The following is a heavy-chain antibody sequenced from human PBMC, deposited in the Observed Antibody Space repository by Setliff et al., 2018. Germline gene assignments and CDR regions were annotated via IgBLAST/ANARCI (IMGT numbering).Heavy chain of an antibody. V-gene: IGHV3-30*02. CDR2: VRYDGYNK. J-gene: IGHJ6*02. Sequence: VGSLRLSCAASGFTFSRFGMYWVRQAPGKGLEWVAFVRYDGYNKYYADFVKGRFTISRDNAKNTLYLQMNSLTTEDTAVYYCAKDSLEVVIALHGMDVWGQGTTVTVSS. D-gene: IGHD2-21*01. CDR3: AKDSLEVVIALHGMDV. CDR1: GFTFSRFG.